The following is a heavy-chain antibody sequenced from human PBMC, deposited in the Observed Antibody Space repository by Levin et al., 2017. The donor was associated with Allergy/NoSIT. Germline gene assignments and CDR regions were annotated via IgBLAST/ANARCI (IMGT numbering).Heavy chain of an antibody. CDR1: GFTFSSYG. CDR3: AKDVMVREYYGMDV. D-gene: IGHD3-10*01. CDR2: ISYDESTK. V-gene: IGHV3-30*18. Sequence: PGGSLRLSCAASGFTFSSYGMHWVRQAPGKGLEWVAVISYDESTKYCADSVKGRFTISRDNSKNTLYLQMNSLRAEDTAVYYCAKDVMVREYYGMDVWGQGTTVTVSS. J-gene: IGHJ6*02.